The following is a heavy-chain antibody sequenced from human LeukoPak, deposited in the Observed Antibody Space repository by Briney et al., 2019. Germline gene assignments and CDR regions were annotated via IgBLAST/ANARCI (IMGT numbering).Heavy chain of an antibody. CDR3: ARENDSSGYPAYYFDY. D-gene: IGHD3-22*01. V-gene: IGHV4-38-2*02. Sequence: SETLSLTCTVSGYSISSGYYWGWIRQPPGKGLEWIGSIYHSGSTYYNPSLKSRVTISVDTSKNQFSLKLSSVTAADTAVYDCARENDSSGYPAYYFDYWGQGTLVTVSS. CDR1: GYSISSGYY. CDR2: IYHSGST. J-gene: IGHJ4*02.